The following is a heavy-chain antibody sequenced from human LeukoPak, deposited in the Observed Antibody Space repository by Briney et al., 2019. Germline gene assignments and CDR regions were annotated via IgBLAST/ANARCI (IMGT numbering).Heavy chain of an antibody. CDR2: ISGYNGNT. J-gene: IGHJ4*02. V-gene: IGHV1-18*01. CDR1: GYTFTSYG. Sequence: ASVKVSCKTSGYTFTSYGISWVRQAPGQGLEWMGWISGYNGNTNYAQNLQGRVTMTTDTSTSTAYMELRSLRSDDTAVYYCARGGIVATLLTDSFDYWGQGTLVTVSS. CDR3: ARGGIVATLLTDSFDY. D-gene: IGHD5-12*01.